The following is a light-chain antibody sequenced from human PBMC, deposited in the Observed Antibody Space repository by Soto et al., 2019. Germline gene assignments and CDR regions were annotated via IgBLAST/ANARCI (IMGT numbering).Light chain of an antibody. CDR1: SSDVGGYNY. Sequence: QSVLTQPASVSGSPGQSITISCTGTSSDVGGYNYVSWYQQLPGKAPKLMIYEVTNRPSGVSNRFAGSRSGNTASLTISGLQAEDEADYYCTSYTSNSTYVFGTGTKVTVL. J-gene: IGLJ1*01. CDR2: EVT. CDR3: TSYTSNSTYV. V-gene: IGLV2-14*01.